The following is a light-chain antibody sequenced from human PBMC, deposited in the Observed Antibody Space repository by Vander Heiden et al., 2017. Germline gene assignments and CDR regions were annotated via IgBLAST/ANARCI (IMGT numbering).Light chain of an antibody. CDR2: DVS. J-gene: IGLJ1*01. V-gene: IGLV2-14*01. Sequence: QSALTQPASVSASPGQSSTHSWAGTSRAVVGSNYVSWYQQHPGQAPKLMIYDVSNRPSGVSNRFSGSKSGNTASLTISGLQAEDEADYYCSSYTSSSTYVFGTGTKVTVL. CDR3: SSYTSSSTYV. CDR1: SRAVVGSNY.